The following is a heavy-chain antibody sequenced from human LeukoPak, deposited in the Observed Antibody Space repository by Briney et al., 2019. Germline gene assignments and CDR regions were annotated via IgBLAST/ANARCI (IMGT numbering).Heavy chain of an antibody. V-gene: IGHV4-34*01. CDR2: IYDSGST. CDR1: GGSFSGYY. Sequence: KPSETLSLTCAVYGGSFSGYYWSWIRQPPGKGLEWIGSIYDSGSTYYNPSPKSRVTISVDTSKNQFSLKLNSVTAADTAVYYCARHYGPWGQGTLVTVSS. J-gene: IGHJ5*02. CDR3: ARHYGP. D-gene: IGHD3-16*01.